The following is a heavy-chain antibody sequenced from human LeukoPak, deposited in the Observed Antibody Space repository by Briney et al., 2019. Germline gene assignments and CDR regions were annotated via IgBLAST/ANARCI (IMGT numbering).Heavy chain of an antibody. CDR3: ARGAAVTTGLGWFDP. CDR1: GGSISSGGYY. CDR2: IYYSGST. V-gene: IGHV4-31*03. Sequence: SQTLSLTCTVSGGSISSGGYYWRWLRQHPGKGLEWIGYIYYSGSTYYNPSLKSRVTISVDTSKNQFSLKLSSVTAADTAVYYCARGAAVTTGLGWFDPWGQGTLVTVSS. D-gene: IGHD4-17*01. J-gene: IGHJ5*02.